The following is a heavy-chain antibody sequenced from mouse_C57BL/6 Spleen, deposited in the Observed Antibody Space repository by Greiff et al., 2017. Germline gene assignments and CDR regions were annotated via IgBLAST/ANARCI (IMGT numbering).Heavy chain of an antibody. CDR2: IDPSDSYT. CDR3: ARIGLGYAMDY. CDR1: GYTFTSYW. V-gene: IGHV1-59*01. Sequence: QVQLQQPGAELVRPGTSVKLSCKASGYTFTSYWMHWVKQRPGQGLEWIGVIDPSDSYTNYNQKFKGKATLTVDTSSSTAYMQLRSLTSEDAAVYYCARIGLGYAMDYWGQGTSVTVSS. J-gene: IGHJ4*01. D-gene: IGHD3-3*01.